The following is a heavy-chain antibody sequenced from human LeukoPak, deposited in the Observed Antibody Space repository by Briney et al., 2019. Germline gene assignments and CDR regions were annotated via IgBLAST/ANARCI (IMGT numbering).Heavy chain of an antibody. V-gene: IGHV3-53*01. CDR3: ARDATTISDIPYGMDV. CDR1: GFIVNSNY. J-gene: IGHJ6*02. Sequence: GGSLRLSCAASGFIVNSNYISWVRQAPGKGLEWVSSIYSGGSTYYADSVKGRFTISRDNSKNTVYLQMNSLRGEGTALYYCARDATTISDIPYGMDVWGQGTTVTVSS. CDR2: IYSGGST. D-gene: IGHD3-3*01.